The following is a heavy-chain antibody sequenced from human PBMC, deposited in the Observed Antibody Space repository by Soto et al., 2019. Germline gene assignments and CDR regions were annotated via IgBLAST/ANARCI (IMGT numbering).Heavy chain of an antibody. D-gene: IGHD3-10*01. Sequence: SETLSLTCALYGGSFSGYYWTWIRQPPGKGLEWMGEINHSGSTNYNPSLKSRVTISVDTSKNQFSLKLSSVTAADTAVYYCARAYYYGSGTRRWFDPWGQGTLVTVSS. J-gene: IGHJ5*02. V-gene: IGHV4-34*01. CDR2: INHSGST. CDR1: GGSFSGYY. CDR3: ARAYYYGSGTRRWFDP.